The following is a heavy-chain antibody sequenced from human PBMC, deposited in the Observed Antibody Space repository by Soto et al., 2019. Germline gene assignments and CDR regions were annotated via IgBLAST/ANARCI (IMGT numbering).Heavy chain of an antibody. Sequence: PSETLSLTCAVYGGSFSGYYWSWIRQPPGKGLEWIGEINHSGSTNYNPSLKSRVTISVDTSKNQFSLKLGSVTAADTAVYYCARASSVTPYDYWGQGTLVTVSS. D-gene: IGHD2-21*02. CDR2: INHSGST. V-gene: IGHV4-34*01. CDR1: GGSFSGYY. CDR3: ARASSVTPYDY. J-gene: IGHJ4*02.